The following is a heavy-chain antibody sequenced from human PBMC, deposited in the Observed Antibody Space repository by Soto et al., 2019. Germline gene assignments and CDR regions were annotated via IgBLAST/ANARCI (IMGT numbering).Heavy chain of an antibody. J-gene: IGHJ6*02. V-gene: IGHV3-15*07. CDR1: GLTRSNAW. CDR3: TTGSVEGV. CDR2: IKTNTEGGTT. D-gene: IGHD2-15*01. Sequence: EVQLVESGGGFVYPGGSLRLSCAASGLTRSNAWMNWVRQAPGKGLEWVGRIKTNTEGGTTDYAAAVKGRFTVSRDDSKNTLYLQMNSLRTEDTAVYYCTTGSVEGVCGQGTTVTVSS.